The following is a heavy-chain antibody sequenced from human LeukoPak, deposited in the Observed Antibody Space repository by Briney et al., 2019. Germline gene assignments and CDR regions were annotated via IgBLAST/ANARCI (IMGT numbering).Heavy chain of an antibody. V-gene: IGHV3-30-3*01. CDR1: GFTFSNYF. D-gene: IGHD2-21*02. J-gene: IGHJ3*02. CDR3: ARERQDTVIHSGAFDI. Sequence: GGSLRLSCAASGFTFSNYFMHWVRQAPGKGLEWVADIASDGSHTFYVESVKGRFTISRDNSKYTLYLQMNSLGPEDTAVYFCARERQDTVIHSGAFDIWGQGTMVTVSS. CDR2: IASDGSHT.